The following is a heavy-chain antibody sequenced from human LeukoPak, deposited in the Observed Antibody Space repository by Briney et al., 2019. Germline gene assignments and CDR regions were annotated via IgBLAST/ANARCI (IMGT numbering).Heavy chain of an antibody. CDR2: INPNSGGT. CDR3: ARDRGMYCSGGSCYAVDY. V-gene: IGHV1-2*02. J-gene: IGHJ4*02. D-gene: IGHD2-15*01. CDR1: GYTFTGYY. Sequence: GASVKVSCKASGYTFTGYYMHWVRQAPGQGLEWMGWINPNSGGTNYAQNLQGRLTMTTDTSTRTAYMELRSLRSDDTAVYYCARDRGMYCSGGSCYAVDYWGQGTPVTVSS.